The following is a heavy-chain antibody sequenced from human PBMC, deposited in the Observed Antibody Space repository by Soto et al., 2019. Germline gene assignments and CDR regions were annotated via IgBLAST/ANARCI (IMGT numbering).Heavy chain of an antibody. CDR2: ISGSAGST. J-gene: IGHJ4*02. D-gene: IGHD2-2*01. CDR1: GFTFSNYA. Sequence: EVQLLESGGNLVQPGGPLRLSCAASGFTFSNYAMSWVRRAPGRGLEWGSGISGSAGSTYYADSVRGRFTISSDNSKNTRYLQMNSPRAEDTAVYYCAKHSREPTTCCGEDSGQGTLDADS. CDR3: AKHSREPTTCCGED. V-gene: IGHV3-23*01.